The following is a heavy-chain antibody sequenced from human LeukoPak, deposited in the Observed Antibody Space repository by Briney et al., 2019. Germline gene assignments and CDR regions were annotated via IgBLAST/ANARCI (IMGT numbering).Heavy chain of an antibody. CDR3: ARDYGDYVGWFDP. CDR2: IYYSGST. Sequence: SETLSLTCTVSGGSISSYYWSWIRQPPGKGLEWVGYIYYSGSTNYNPSLKSRVTISVDTSKNQFSLKLSSVTAADTAVYYCARDYGDYVGWFDPWGQGTLVTVSS. V-gene: IGHV4-59*01. CDR1: GGSISSYY. J-gene: IGHJ5*02. D-gene: IGHD4-17*01.